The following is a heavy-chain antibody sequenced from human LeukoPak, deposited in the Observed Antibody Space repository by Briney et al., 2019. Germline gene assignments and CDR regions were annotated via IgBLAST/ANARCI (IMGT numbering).Heavy chain of an antibody. CDR3: ARDNSVGDNAWWFDP. CDR2: VYHDGRT. V-gene: IGHV4-38-2*02. CDR1: GYSISSGYY. D-gene: IGHD2-15*01. Sequence: SETLSLTCTVSGYSISSGYYWAWLRPSPGKGLEWIGNVYHDGRTYYNPSLKSRVTISVDTSTNQFSLKLSSVTATDTAIYYCARDNSVGDNAWWFDPWGKGTTVTISS. J-gene: IGHJ6*04.